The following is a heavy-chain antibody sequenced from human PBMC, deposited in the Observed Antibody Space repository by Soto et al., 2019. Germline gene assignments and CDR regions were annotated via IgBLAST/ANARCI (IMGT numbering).Heavy chain of an antibody. CDR3: AKDGDFWSGYYYYYYYYMDV. J-gene: IGHJ6*03. CDR2: ISGSGGST. CDR1: GFTFSSYA. D-gene: IGHD3-3*01. Sequence: GGSLRLSCAASGFTFSSYAMSWVRQAPGKGLEWVSAISGSGGSTYYADSVKGRFTISRDNSKNTLYLQMNSLRAEDTAVYYCAKDGDFWSGYYYYYYYYMDVWGKGTTVTVSS. V-gene: IGHV3-23*01.